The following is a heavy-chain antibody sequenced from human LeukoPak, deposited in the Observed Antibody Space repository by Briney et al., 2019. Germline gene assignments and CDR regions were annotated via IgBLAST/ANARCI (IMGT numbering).Heavy chain of an antibody. D-gene: IGHD7-27*01. CDR3: ARGGLPGGFDY. CDR1: GFTVSNSW. J-gene: IGHJ4*02. CDR2: INNDGNRI. Sequence: GGSLRLSCAASGFTVSNSWMFWVRQAPGKGLMYVSEINNDGNRIRYVDSVKGRFTISRDGAKNTLFLQMNSLRDDDTAMYYCARGGLPGGFDYWGQGTLVTVSS. V-gene: IGHV3-74*01.